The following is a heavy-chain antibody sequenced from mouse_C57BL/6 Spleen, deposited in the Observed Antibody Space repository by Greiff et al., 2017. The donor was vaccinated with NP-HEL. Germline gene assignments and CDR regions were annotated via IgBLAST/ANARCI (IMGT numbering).Heavy chain of an antibody. CDR3: ARSTMVTGDYWYFDV. V-gene: IGHV1-82*01. CDR1: GYAFSSSW. Sequence: VQLQQSGPELVKPGASVKISCKASGYAFSSSWMNWVKQRPGKGLEWIGRIYPGDGDTNYNGKFKGKATLTADKSSSTAYMQLSSLTSEDSAVYFCARSTMVTGDYWYFDVWGTGTTVTVSS. J-gene: IGHJ1*03. CDR2: IYPGDGDT. D-gene: IGHD2-2*01.